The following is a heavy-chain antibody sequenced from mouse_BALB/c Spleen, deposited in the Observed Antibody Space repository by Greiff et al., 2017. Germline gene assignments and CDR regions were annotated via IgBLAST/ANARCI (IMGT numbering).Heavy chain of an antibody. Sequence: VQLQQSGPSLVQPSQSLSITCTVSGFSLTSYGVHWVRQSPGKGLEWLGVIWRGGSTDYNAAFMSRLSITKDNSKSQVFFKMNSLQADDTAIYYCAKNGELLRLLDYWGQGTSVTVSS. CDR2: IWRGGST. J-gene: IGHJ4*01. D-gene: IGHD1-2*01. CDR3: AKNGELLRLLDY. V-gene: IGHV2-5-1*01. CDR1: GFSLTSYG.